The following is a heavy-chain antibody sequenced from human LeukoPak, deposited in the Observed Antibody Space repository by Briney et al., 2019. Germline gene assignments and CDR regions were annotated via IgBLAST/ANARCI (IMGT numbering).Heavy chain of an antibody. Sequence: SETLSLTCTVSGGSIGNYYWSWMRQPPGKGLEWIGYIFYGGGTKYNPSLKGRVTISVDTSKNQFSLRLISVTAADTAVYYCARGLSGSYYDSWGQGTLVTVSS. V-gene: IGHV4-59*01. J-gene: IGHJ4*02. CDR1: GGSIGNYY. CDR3: ARGLSGSYYDS. D-gene: IGHD1-26*01. CDR2: IFYGGGT.